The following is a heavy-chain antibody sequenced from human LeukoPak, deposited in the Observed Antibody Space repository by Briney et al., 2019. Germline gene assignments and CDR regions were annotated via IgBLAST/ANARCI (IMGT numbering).Heavy chain of an antibody. CDR3: AKMQGYFDY. Sequence: TGGSLRLSCAASGFTFSSSGLSWVRQAPGKGLEWVSAISGSGDNTYYADSVKGRFTISRDNSKNTVYLQMNSLRAEDTAVYYCAKMQGYFDYWGQGTLVTASS. CDR2: ISGSGDNT. J-gene: IGHJ4*02. CDR1: GFTFSSSG. V-gene: IGHV3-23*01.